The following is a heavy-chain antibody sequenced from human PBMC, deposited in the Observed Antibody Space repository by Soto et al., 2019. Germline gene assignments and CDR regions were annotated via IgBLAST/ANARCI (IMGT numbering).Heavy chain of an antibody. V-gene: IGHV4-59*01. Sequence: QVQLQESGPGLVKPSETLSLTCTVSGGSISSYYWSWIRQPPGKGLEWIGYIYYSGSTNYNPSLKSRVTISVETSKNQFSLKLSSVTAADTAVYYCASSGGYSYGPLHYYYGMDVWGQGTTVTVSS. CDR3: ASSGGYSYGPLHYYYGMDV. D-gene: IGHD5-18*01. J-gene: IGHJ6*02. CDR2: IYYSGST. CDR1: GGSISSYY.